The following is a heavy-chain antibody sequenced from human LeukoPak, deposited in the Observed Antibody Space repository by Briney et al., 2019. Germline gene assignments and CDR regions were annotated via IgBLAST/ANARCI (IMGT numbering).Heavy chain of an antibody. CDR3: ARDFRIAAAGTTGYKFDP. CDR1: GYTFTDYY. D-gene: IGHD6-13*01. V-gene: IGHV1-18*04. CDR2: ISAYNGNT. J-gene: IGHJ5*02. Sequence: ASVKVSCKASGYTFTDYYMHWVRQAPGQGLEWMGWISAYNGNTNYAQKLQGRVTMTTDTSTSTAYMELRSLRSDDTAVYYCARDFRIAAAGTTGYKFDPWGQGTLVTVSS.